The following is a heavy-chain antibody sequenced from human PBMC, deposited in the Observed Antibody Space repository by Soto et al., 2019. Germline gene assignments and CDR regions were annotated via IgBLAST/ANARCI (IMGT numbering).Heavy chain of an antibody. CDR1: GGSISSSSYY. CDR2: IYYSGST. J-gene: IGHJ2*01. V-gene: IGHV4-39*07. CDR3: ARETVYWYFDL. Sequence: SETRSLTCTVSGGSISSSSYYWGWIRQPPGKGLEWIGSIYYSGSTYYNPSLKSRVTISVDTSKNQFSLKLSSVTAADTAVYYCARETVYWYFDLWGRGTLVTVS.